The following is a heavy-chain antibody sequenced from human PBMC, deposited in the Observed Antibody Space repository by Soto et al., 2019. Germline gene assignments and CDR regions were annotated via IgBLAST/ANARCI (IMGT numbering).Heavy chain of an antibody. CDR3: ARVLSGTRSFDY. CDR1: GFSFSDYY. V-gene: IGHV3-11*05. D-gene: IGHD5-12*01. Sequence: QVLLVESGGGLVKPGGSLRLSCAAPGFSFSDYYMNWIRQAPGKGLEWLSYISSRSNYTDYADSVKGRFTTSRDNAKNSLYLQMDSLRAEDTAVYYCARVLSGTRSFDYWGQGTLVTVSS. CDR2: ISSRSNYT. J-gene: IGHJ4*02.